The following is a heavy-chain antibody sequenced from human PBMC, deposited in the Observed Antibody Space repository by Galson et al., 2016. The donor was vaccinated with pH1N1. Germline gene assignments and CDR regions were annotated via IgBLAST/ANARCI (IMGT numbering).Heavy chain of an antibody. CDR3: IRDSRGYDFWSGYRLPDFEC. CDR1: GFTFGDYN. D-gene: IGHD3-3*01. Sequence: SLRLSCAASGFTFGDYNMNWVRQAPGKGLEWVGFIRSKTYGGTTEYAASVKGRFTISRDDSKSIAYLQMNSLKTEDTAVYYCIRDSRGYDFWSGYRLPDFECWGQGTLVTVSS. J-gene: IGHJ4*02. V-gene: IGHV3-49*04. CDR2: IRSKTYGGTT.